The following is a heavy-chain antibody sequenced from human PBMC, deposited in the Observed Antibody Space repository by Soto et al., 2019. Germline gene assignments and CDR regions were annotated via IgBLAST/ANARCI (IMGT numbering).Heavy chain of an antibody. CDR1: GGTFSSYA. J-gene: IGHJ6*02. CDR3: ARDRAYYDSSGYYYGHYYYGMDV. CDR2: IIPIFGTA. Sequence: QAQLVQSGAEVKKPGSSVKVSCKASGGTFSSYAISWVRQAPGQGLEWMGGIIPIFGTANYAQKFQGRVTITADESTSTAYMELSSLRSEDTAVYYCARDRAYYDSSGYYYGHYYYGMDVWGQGTTVTVSS. V-gene: IGHV1-69*01. D-gene: IGHD3-22*01.